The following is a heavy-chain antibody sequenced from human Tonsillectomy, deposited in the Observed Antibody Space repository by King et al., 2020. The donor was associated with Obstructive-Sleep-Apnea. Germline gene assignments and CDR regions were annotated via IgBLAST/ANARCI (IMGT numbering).Heavy chain of an antibody. Sequence: VQLVESGGGLVQPGRSLRLSCAASGFTFDDYAMHWVRQAPGKGLEWVSGISWNSGSIGYAGTVKGRLTISRDNAKNSLYLQMNSRRAEDTALFYCAKDCEWDYYDSSGFDYWGQGTLVTVSS. CDR2: ISWNSGSI. CDR1: GFTFDDYA. V-gene: IGHV3-9*01. CDR3: AKDCEWDYYDSSGFDY. J-gene: IGHJ4*02. D-gene: IGHD3-22*01.